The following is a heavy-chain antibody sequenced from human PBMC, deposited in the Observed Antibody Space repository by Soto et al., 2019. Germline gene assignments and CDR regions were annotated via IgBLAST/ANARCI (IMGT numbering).Heavy chain of an antibody. CDR2: TIPIFGTA. CDR3: AREGASGSHIGY. V-gene: IGHV1-69*01. J-gene: IGHJ4*02. D-gene: IGHD3-3*01. Sequence: QVQLVQSGAEGKKPGSSVKVSCKASGGTFSSYAISWVRQAPGQGLEWMGGTIPIFGTANYAQKFQGRVTITADESTSTAYMELSRLRSEDTAVYYFAREGASGSHIGYWGQGTVVTVSS. CDR1: GGTFSSYA.